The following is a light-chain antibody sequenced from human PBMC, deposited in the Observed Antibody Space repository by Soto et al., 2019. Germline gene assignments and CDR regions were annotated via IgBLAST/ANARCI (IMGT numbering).Light chain of an antibody. CDR2: FGS. V-gene: IGKV3-11*01. Sequence: EIVLTQSPATLSLSPGDRATLSCRASHSVGSLLAWYRQKPGQAPRLLIYFGSNRAAGIPPRFSGSGSGTEFTFTIDSLQPEDFALFYCQQRSSWPWTFGQGTRVEVK. CDR3: QQRSSWPWT. CDR1: HSVGSL. J-gene: IGKJ1*01.